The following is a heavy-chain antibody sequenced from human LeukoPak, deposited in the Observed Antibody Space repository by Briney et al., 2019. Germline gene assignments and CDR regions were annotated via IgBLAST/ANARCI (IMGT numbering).Heavy chain of an antibody. V-gene: IGHV1-18*01. D-gene: IGHD2-15*01. CDR1: GYTFTSYG. Sequence: GASVKVSCKASGYTFTSYGISWVRQAPGQGLEWMGWISAYNGNTNYAQKLQGRVTMTTDTSTSTAYMELRSLRSDDTAVYYCARAPLEYCSGGSCYSGNFQHWGQGTLVTVSS. CDR2: ISAYNGNT. CDR3: ARAPLEYCSGGSCYSGNFQH. J-gene: IGHJ1*01.